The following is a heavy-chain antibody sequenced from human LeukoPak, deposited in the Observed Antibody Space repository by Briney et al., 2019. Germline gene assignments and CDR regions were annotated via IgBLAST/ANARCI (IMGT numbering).Heavy chain of an antibody. V-gene: IGHV4-34*01. D-gene: IGHD1/OR15-1a*01. CDR3: ARQRGNWNTYYFDY. Sequence: SETLSLTCAVYGGSFSGYYWSWIRQPPGKGLEWIGEINHSGSTNYNPSLKSRVTISVDTSKNQFSLKLSSVTAADTAVYYCARQRGNWNTYYFDYWGQGTLVTVSS. J-gene: IGHJ4*02. CDR2: INHSGST. CDR1: GGSFSGYY.